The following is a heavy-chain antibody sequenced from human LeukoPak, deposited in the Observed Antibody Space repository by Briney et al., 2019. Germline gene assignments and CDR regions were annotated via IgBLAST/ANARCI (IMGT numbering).Heavy chain of an antibody. D-gene: IGHD4-17*01. J-gene: IGHJ4*02. Sequence: PSETLSLTCAVYGGSFSGYYWSWIRQPSGKGLEWIGEINHSGSTNYNPSLTSRVTISVDTSKNQFSLKLSSVTAADTAVYYCARDGYGDYVPVYWGQGTLVTVSS. CDR3: ARDGYGDYVPVY. CDR1: GGSFSGYY. V-gene: IGHV4-34*01. CDR2: INHSGST.